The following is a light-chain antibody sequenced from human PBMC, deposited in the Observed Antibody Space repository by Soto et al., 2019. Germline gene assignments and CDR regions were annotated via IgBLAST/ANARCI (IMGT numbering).Light chain of an antibody. Sequence: EIVMTHSPATLSFSPGERAPLSCRASQSVSSYLAWYQQKPGQTPRLLIYDASNRATGIPARFSGSGSGTDFTLTISSLEPEDFAVYYCQQRSNWPRTFGPGTKVDIK. J-gene: IGKJ3*01. CDR2: DAS. V-gene: IGKV3-11*01. CDR1: QSVSSY. CDR3: QQRSNWPRT.